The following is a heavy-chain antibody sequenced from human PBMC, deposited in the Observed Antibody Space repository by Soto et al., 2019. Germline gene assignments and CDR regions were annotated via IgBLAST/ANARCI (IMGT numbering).Heavy chain of an antibody. V-gene: IGHV3-13*01. Sequence: GGSLRLSCAASGFTFSSYDMHWVRQATGKGLEWVSAIGTASDTYYTDSVKGRITISRENAKNSLYLQMNSLRTEDTAVYYCSTHSFRPTQTENFFDYWGQGTPVTVSS. CDR1: GFTFSSYD. D-gene: IGHD2-21*02. J-gene: IGHJ4*02. CDR3: STHSFRPTQTENFFDY. CDR2: IGTASDT.